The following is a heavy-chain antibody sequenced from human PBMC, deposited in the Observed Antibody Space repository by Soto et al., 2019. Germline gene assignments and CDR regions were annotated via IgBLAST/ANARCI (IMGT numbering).Heavy chain of an antibody. CDR1: GGSISSGSYY. D-gene: IGHD1-26*01. Sequence: SETLSLTCTVSGGSISSGSYYWSWNRQPPGKGLEWIGYIYYSGSTYYNPSLKSRVTISVDTSKNQFSLKLSSVTAADTAVYYCARGRGSYSSNFDSWGQGTLVTVSS. CDR2: IYYSGST. V-gene: IGHV4-31*03. CDR3: ARGRGSYSSNFDS. J-gene: IGHJ4*02.